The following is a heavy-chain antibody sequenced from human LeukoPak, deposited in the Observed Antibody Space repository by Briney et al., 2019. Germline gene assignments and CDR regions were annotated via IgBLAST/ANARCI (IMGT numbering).Heavy chain of an antibody. D-gene: IGHD2/OR15-2a*01. J-gene: IGHJ3*02. Sequence: GGSLRLSCAASGFTFSSYAMHWVRQAPGKGLEWVAVISYDGSNKYYADSVKGRFTISRDNSKNTLYLQMNSLRAEDTAVYYCAREPTEYSSGGAFDIWGQGTMVTASS. CDR3: AREPTEYSSGGAFDI. CDR2: ISYDGSNK. V-gene: IGHV3-30-3*01. CDR1: GFTFSSYA.